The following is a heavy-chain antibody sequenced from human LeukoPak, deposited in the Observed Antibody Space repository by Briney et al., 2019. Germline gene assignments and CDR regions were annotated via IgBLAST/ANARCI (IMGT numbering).Heavy chain of an antibody. CDR1: GGSFSGYY. D-gene: IGHD6-19*01. J-gene: IGHJ4*02. CDR3: ARVFSSGWYYFDY. CDR2: INHSGST. V-gene: IGHV4-34*01. Sequence: SETLSLTCAVSGGSFSGYYWSWIRQPPGKGLEWIGEINHSGSTNYNPSLKSRVTISVDTSKNQFSLKLSSVTAADTAVYYCARVFSSGWYYFDYWGQGTLVTVSS.